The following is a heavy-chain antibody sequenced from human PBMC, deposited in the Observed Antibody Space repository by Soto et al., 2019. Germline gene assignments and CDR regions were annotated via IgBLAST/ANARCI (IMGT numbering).Heavy chain of an antibody. Sequence: QVQLVESGGGVVQPGRSLRLSCAASGFTFSSYAMHWVRQAPGKGLEWVAVISYDGSNKYYADSVKGRFTISRDNSKNTLYLQMNSLRAEDTTVYYCARGIEMATIRAFDYLGQGTLVTVSS. D-gene: IGHD5-12*01. CDR1: GFTFSSYA. V-gene: IGHV3-30-3*01. J-gene: IGHJ4*02. CDR2: ISYDGSNK. CDR3: ARGIEMATIRAFDY.